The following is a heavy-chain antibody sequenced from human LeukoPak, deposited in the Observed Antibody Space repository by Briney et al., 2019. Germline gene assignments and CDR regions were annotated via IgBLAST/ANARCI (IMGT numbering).Heavy chain of an antibody. CDR2: IYTTGNT. J-gene: IGHJ6*03. D-gene: IGHD6-13*01. V-gene: IGHV4-61*02. Sequence: SETLSLTCTVSGGSITNGGYYWSWIRQPAGKGLEWIGRIYTTGNTNYNPSLKSRVTISLDTSKNQFSLKLSSVTAADTAVYYCARDSSTYALHYYYMDVWGKGTTVTVSS. CDR1: GGSITNGGYY. CDR3: ARDSSTYALHYYYMDV.